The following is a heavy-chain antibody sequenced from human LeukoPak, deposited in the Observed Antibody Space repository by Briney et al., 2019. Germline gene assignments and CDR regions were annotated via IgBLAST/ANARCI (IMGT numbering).Heavy chain of an antibody. Sequence: SETLSLTCTVSGGAISSGGYCWNWIRQHPQRGLEWIGYISHSGSTYYNPSLKSRVSISVATSKIQFSLRLSSVTAADTAVYYCARSIYYYDSTGRYYFDYWGQGTLGTVSS. D-gene: IGHD3-22*01. CDR3: ARSIYYYDSTGRYYFDY. CDR2: ISHSGST. CDR1: GGAISSGGYC. V-gene: IGHV4-31*03. J-gene: IGHJ4*02.